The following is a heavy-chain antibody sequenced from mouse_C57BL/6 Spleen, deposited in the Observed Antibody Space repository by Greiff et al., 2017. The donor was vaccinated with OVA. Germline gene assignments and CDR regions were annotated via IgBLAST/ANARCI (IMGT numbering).Heavy chain of an antibody. CDR1: GFSLTSYG. CDR3: APRPGWFAY. CDR2: IWSGGST. Sequence: QVQLQQSGPGLVQPSPSLSITCTASGFSLTSYGVHWVRQPPGKGLEWLGVIWSGGSTDYNAAFISRLSISKDNSKSQDYFKMIRLQADDTAIDYCAPRPGWFAYWGQGTLVTVSA. J-gene: IGHJ3*01. V-gene: IGHV2-4*01.